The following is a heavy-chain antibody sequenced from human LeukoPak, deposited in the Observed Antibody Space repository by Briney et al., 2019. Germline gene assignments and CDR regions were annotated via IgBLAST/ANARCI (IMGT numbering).Heavy chain of an antibody. J-gene: IGHJ4*01. Sequence: SVKVSCKASGGTFISYAISWVRQAPGQGLEWMGGIIPIFGTANYAQKFQGRVTITADESTSTAYMELSSLRSEDTAVYYCARERRPTYPLEHWGQGTLVTVSS. CDR2: IIPIFGTA. CDR1: GGTFISYA. D-gene: IGHD2-2*02. V-gene: IGHV1-69*01. CDR3: ARERRPTYPLEH.